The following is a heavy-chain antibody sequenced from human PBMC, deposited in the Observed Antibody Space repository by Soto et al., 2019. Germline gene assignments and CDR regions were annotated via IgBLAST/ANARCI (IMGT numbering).Heavy chain of an antibody. D-gene: IGHD3-10*01. Sequence: SEALSLTSTVSGDSISSSTYYWGWIRQSPGKGLEWIGNIHYSGSTYYNPSLKSRVTISVDTSKNQFSLKLSSVTAADTAVYYCASYYYVSGDYRYYDYWGPRTLFTVST. CDR2: IHYSGST. CDR3: ASYYYVSGDYRYYDY. J-gene: IGHJ4*01. V-gene: IGHV4-39*01. CDR1: GDSISSSTYY.